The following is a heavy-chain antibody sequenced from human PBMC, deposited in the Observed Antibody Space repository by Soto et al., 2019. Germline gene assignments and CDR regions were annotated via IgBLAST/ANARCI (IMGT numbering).Heavy chain of an antibody. D-gene: IGHD3-16*01. V-gene: IGHV4-31*03. CDR2: IYYSGST. CDR1: GSSISSGGYY. CDR3: ARDGYDYLLDV. Sequence: PSETLSLTCTVSGSSISSGGYYWSWIRQHPGKGLEWIGYIYYSGSTYYNPSLKSRVTISVDTSKNQFSLKLSSVTAADTAVYYCARDGYDYLLDVWGQGTTVTVSS. J-gene: IGHJ6*02.